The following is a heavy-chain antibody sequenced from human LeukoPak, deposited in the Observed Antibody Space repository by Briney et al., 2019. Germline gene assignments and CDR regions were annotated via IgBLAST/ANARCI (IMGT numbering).Heavy chain of an antibody. D-gene: IGHD3-10*01. CDR2: ITPYRGNT. V-gene: IGHV1-18*04. J-gene: IGHJ4*02. CDR3: ERGVLESMYYYGSGSEFYDF. Sequence: ASVKVSCKASGYAFTSYAISWVRQAPGQGLEWVGWITPYRGNTKYAQNLQGRVTVTADTSTTTAYLELRSLTYDDTAVYYCERGVLESMYYYGSGSEFYDFWGPGTLVTVSS. CDR1: GYAFTSYA.